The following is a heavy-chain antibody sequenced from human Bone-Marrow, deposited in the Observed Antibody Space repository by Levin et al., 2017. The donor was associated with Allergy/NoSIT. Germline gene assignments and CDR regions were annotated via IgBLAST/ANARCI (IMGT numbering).Heavy chain of an antibody. V-gene: IGHV3-48*03. Sequence: GGSLRLSCAASGFTFSSYEMNWVRQAPGKGLEWVSYISSSGSTIYYADSVKGRFTISRDNAKNSLYLQMNSLRAEDTAVYYCARITIFGVVIFDYWGQGTLVTVSS. CDR2: ISSSGSTI. CDR1: GFTFSSYE. J-gene: IGHJ4*02. CDR3: ARITIFGVVIFDY. D-gene: IGHD3-3*01.